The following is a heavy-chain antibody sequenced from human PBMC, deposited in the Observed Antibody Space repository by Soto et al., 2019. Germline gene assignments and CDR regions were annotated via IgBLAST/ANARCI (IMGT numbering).Heavy chain of an antibody. J-gene: IGHJ4*02. CDR1: GGSGTSDSFD. CDR2: ISNHGGT. CDR3: ARWKWIHLWSL. V-gene: IGHV4-61*03. Sequence: QVQLQESGPGLVKPSETLSLTFGVSGGSGTSDSFDWSWIRQPQGRGLEWIGYISNHGGTDYKPSPKRRVITSVDTSKKPFSLNLLTVTAADTADYSCARWKWIHLWSLCGQGTLVPVSS. D-gene: IGHD5-18*01.